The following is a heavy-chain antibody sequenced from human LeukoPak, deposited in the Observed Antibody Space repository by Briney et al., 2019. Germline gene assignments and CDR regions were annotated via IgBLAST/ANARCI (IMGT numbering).Heavy chain of an antibody. CDR2: INHSGST. D-gene: IGHD6-6*01. CDR1: GGSFSGYY. V-gene: IGHV4-34*01. CDR3: ARVESGAARPRGRLGY. Sequence: SETLSLTCAVYGGSFSGYYWSWIRQPPGKGLEWIGEINHSGSTNYNPSLKSRVTISVDTSKNQFSLKLSSVTAADTAVYYCARVESGAARPRGRLGYWGQGTLVTVSS. J-gene: IGHJ4*02.